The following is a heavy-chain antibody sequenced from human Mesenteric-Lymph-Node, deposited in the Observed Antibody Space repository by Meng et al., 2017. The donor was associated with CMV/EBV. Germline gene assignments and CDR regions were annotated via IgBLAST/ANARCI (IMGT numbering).Heavy chain of an antibody. CDR2: IGTAGDT. V-gene: IGHV3-13*01. Sequence: GESLKISCAASGFTCSSYDMHWVRQATGKGLEWVSAIGTAGDTYYPGSVKGRFTISREDAKNSLYLQMNSLRAGDTAVYYCARGGIWGSPDAFDIWGQGTMVTVSS. CDR1: GFTCSSYD. CDR3: ARGGIWGSPDAFDI. J-gene: IGHJ3*02. D-gene: IGHD2-15*01.